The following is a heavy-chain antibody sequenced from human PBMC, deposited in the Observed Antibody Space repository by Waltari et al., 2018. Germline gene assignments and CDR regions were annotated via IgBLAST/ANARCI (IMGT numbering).Heavy chain of an antibody. J-gene: IGHJ4*02. CDR2: INGGSGKI. Sequence: QVQLVQSGAEVKKPGASVKVSCKASGYNFSSYPIHWVGQAPGQRLEWMGWINGGSGKIKYSQTFQGRLTMTRDTSATTGYMELSSLRSGDTAIYYCARGEHGGFDYWGQGTLVTVSS. CDR3: ARGEHGGFDY. D-gene: IGHD3-16*01. V-gene: IGHV1-3*01. CDR1: GYNFSSYP.